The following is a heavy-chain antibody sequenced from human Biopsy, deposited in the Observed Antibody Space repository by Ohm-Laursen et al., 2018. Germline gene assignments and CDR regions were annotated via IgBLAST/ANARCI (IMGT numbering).Heavy chain of an antibody. D-gene: IGHD6-13*01. J-gene: IGHJ6*02. V-gene: IGHV2-70*16. Sequence: TQTLTLTCSFSGFSLSARGMCVSWIRQAPGKALEWLARVDWDDYKVQRASLQTKLPISKDTSNDQVVLTVNNVDPADTATYYCARTPILIVSAGLVYRHRRHLQGMDVWGQGIAVTVS. CDR3: ARTPILIVSAGLVYRHRRHLQGMDV. CDR1: GFSLSARGMC. CDR2: VDWDDYK.